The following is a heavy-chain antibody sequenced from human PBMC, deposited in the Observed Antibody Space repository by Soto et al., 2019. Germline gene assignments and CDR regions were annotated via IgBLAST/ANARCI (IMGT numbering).Heavy chain of an antibody. CDR1: GGSISGHY. CDR2: IYYSGNT. Sequence: QVQLQESGPGLVKPSETLSLTCTVSGGSISGHYWSWIRQPPGMGLEWIGYIYYSGNTNYNPSLTSRLPIQVDTSKNQFSLKLRSVTAADTAVYYCARGGWYEDHWGQGILVTVSS. V-gene: IGHV4-59*11. J-gene: IGHJ4*02. D-gene: IGHD6-19*01. CDR3: ARGGWYEDH.